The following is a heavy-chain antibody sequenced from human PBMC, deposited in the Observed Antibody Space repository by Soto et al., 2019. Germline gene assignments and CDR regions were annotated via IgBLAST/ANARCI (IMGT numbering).Heavy chain of an antibody. CDR1: GYTFTSYA. CDR3: ARGGVRGVTHFDC. Sequence: QVQLVQSGAEVKKPGASVKVSCKASGYTFTSYAMHWVRQAPGHRLEWMGWINAGNGNTKYSQKFQGSVTITRDTSESTAYIEVSRLRSEDTAVYYCARGGVRGVTHFDCWGQGTLVTVSS. CDR2: INAGNGNT. J-gene: IGHJ4*02. V-gene: IGHV1-3*01. D-gene: IGHD3-10*01.